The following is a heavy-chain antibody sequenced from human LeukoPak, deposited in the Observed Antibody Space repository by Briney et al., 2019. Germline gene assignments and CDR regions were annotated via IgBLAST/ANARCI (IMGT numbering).Heavy chain of an antibody. CDR1: GGSISSYY. CDR2: IYYSGST. V-gene: IGHV4-59*08. J-gene: IGHJ2*01. CDR3: ARHELVVVAASKGYWYFDL. Sequence: SETLSLTCTVSGGSISSYYWSWIRQPPGKGLEWIGYIYYSGSTNYNPSPKSRVTISVDTSKNQFSLKLSSVTAADTAVYYCARHELVVVAASKGYWYFDLWGRGTLVTVSS. D-gene: IGHD2-15*01.